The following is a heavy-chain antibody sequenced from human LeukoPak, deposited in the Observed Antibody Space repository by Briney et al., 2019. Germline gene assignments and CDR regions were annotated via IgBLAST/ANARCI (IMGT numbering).Heavy chain of an antibody. J-gene: IGHJ4*02. CDR3: ASDSSNGYFFDF. D-gene: IGHD3-22*01. CDR2: ISWNSGSI. CDR1: GFTFDDYA. Sequence: GGSLRLSCAASGFTFDDYAMHWVRQAPGKGLEWVSGISWNSGSIGYADPVKGRFTIFRDNAKNSLYLQMNSLRAEDTAVYYCASDSSNGYFFDFWGQGTLVTVSS. V-gene: IGHV3-9*01.